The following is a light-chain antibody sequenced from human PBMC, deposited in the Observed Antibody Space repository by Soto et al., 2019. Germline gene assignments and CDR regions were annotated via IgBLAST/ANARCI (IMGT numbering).Light chain of an antibody. J-gene: IGLJ2*01. V-gene: IGLV2-14*03. CDR1: SSDVGGYNS. CDR2: DVS. CDR3: SSHTNANSLV. Sequence: QSALTQPASVSGSPGQSITISCTGTSSDVGGYNSVSWYQQHPDKAPQLMIFDVSNRPSGISDRFSGSKSGNTASLTISGLQAEDEADYYCSSHTNANSLVFGGGTKLTVL.